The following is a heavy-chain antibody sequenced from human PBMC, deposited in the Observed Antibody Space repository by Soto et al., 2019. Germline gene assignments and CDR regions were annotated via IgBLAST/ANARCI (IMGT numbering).Heavy chain of an antibody. CDR3: AKDRQPDGIWTFDS. J-gene: IGHJ4*02. V-gene: IGHV3-23*01. CDR1: GFTFSRFT. CDR2: LIGGSGSK. Sequence: EVQLLESGGGLVQPGGSLRLSCVASGFTFSRFTMSWVRQAPGKGLEWVAGLIGGSGSKDYADSVKGRFTISRDTSNNILYLQMNSLRVEDTAEYYCAKDRQPDGIWTFDSWGQGTLVTVSS. D-gene: IGHD3-9*01.